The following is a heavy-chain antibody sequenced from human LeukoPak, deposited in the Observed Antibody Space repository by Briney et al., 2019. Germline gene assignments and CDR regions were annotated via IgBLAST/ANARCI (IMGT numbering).Heavy chain of an antibody. V-gene: IGHV3-23*01. CDR1: GFTFSNYA. CDR2: TLAIGGST. CDR3: AKWGDYDVLTGYYVPDY. J-gene: IGHJ4*02. D-gene: IGHD3-9*01. Sequence: AASLRLSCAASGFTFSNYAMSWVRQAPGKGLEWVSATLAIGGSTYYADSVKGRFTVSRDNSRSTLYLQMKSLRAEDTALYYCAKWGDYDVLTGYYVPDYWGQGTRVTVSS.